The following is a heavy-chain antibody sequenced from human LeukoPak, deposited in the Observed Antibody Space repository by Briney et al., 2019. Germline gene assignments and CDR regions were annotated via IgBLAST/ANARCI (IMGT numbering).Heavy chain of an antibody. J-gene: IGHJ6*03. CDR3: ARDAYDILTGYSHYYYYYYMDV. CDR2: ISSSGSTI. CDR1: GFTFSSYE. Sequence: GGSLRLSCAASGFTFSSYEMNWVRQAPGKGLEWVSYISSSGSTIYYADSVKGRFTISRDNAKNSLYLQMNSLRAEDTAVYYCARDAYDILTGYSHYYYYYYMDVWGKGTTVTVSS. V-gene: IGHV3-48*03. D-gene: IGHD3-9*01.